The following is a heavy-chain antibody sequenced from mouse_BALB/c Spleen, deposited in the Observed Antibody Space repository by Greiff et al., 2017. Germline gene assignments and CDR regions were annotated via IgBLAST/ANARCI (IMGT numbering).Heavy chain of an antibody. Sequence: EVKVEESGGGLVQPGGSMTLSCAASGFTFSDAWMYWVRQSPEKGLEWVAEIRSKANNHATYYAESVKGRFTISRDDPKSSVYLQMNSLRAEDTGIYYSTRSMITTGGFDDWGEGTTLTVSS. CDR2: IRSKANNHAT. D-gene: IGHD2-4*01. CDR3: TRSMITTGGFDD. V-gene: IGHV6-6*01. J-gene: IGHJ2*01. CDR1: GFTFSDAW.